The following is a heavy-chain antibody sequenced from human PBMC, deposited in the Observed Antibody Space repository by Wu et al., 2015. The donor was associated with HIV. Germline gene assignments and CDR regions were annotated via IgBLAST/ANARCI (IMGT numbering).Heavy chain of an antibody. D-gene: IGHD2-2*01. Sequence: QVQLVQSGAEVKKPGSSVKVSCKASGGTFSSYAISWVRQAPGQGFEWMGRIIPMFRTPNYGQKFQGRVSITADESSSTAYMELSSLRSEDTAVYFCARVDLSRSCRRTTCYELDHWGQGTLITVSS. J-gene: IGHJ1*01. CDR3: ARVDLSRSCRRTTCYELDH. V-gene: IGHV1-69*15. CDR2: IIPMFRTP. CDR1: GGTFSSYA.